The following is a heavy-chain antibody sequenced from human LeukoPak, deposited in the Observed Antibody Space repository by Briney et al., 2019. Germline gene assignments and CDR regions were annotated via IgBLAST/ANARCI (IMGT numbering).Heavy chain of an antibody. CDR3: ARGTQLWLPNDY. Sequence: SETLSLTCTVSGGSISSSSYYWGWIRQPPGKGLEWIGSIYYSGSTYYNPSLKSRVTISVDTSKNQFSLKLSSVTAADTAVYYCARGTQLWLPNDYWGQGTLVTVSS. V-gene: IGHV4-39*07. CDR1: GGSISSSSYY. CDR2: IYYSGST. J-gene: IGHJ4*02. D-gene: IGHD5-18*01.